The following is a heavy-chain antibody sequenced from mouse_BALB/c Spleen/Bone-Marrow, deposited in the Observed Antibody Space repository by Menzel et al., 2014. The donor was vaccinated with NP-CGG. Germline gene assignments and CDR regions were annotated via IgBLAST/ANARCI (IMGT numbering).Heavy chain of an antibody. D-gene: IGHD2-4*01. Sequence: VHLVESGAELARPGASVKMSCEASGYTFTGYTMHWVKQRPGQGLEWIGYINPSSGYANYNQKFKDRATLTADKSSSTAYMQLSSLTSVDSAVYYCARDVIFYEYDEDYCSMDYWGQRTSLTVSS. CDR1: GYTFTGYT. J-gene: IGHJ4*01. V-gene: IGHV1-4*01. CDR3: ARDVIFYEYDEDYCSMDY. CDR2: INPSSGYA.